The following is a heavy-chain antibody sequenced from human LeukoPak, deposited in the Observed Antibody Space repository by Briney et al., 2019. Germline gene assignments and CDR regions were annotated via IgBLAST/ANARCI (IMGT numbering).Heavy chain of an antibody. V-gene: IGHV3-30-3*01. CDR1: GFTFSSYA. Sequence: QPGRSLRLSCAASGFTFSSYAMRWVRQAPGKGLEWVAVISYDGSNKYYADSVKGRFTISRDNSKNTLYLQMNSLRAEDTAVYYCARGVGFSHDAFDIWGQGTMVTVSS. D-gene: IGHD2-15*01. CDR2: ISYDGSNK. CDR3: ARGVGFSHDAFDI. J-gene: IGHJ3*02.